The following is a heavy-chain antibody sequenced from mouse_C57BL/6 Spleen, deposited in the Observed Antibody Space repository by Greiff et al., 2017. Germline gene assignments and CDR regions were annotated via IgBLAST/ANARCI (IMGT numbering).Heavy chain of an antibody. Sequence: EVKLVESEGGLVQPGSSMKLSCTASGFTFSDYYMAWVRQVPEKGLEWVANINYDGSSTYYLDSLKGRFIISGDNAKNILYLQMNSLKSKDKATYYCERIGDYEGYYAMDYWGQGTSVTVSS. D-gene: IGHD2-4*01. CDR3: ERIGDYEGYYAMDY. V-gene: IGHV5-16*01. J-gene: IGHJ4*01. CDR2: INYDGSST. CDR1: GFTFSDYY.